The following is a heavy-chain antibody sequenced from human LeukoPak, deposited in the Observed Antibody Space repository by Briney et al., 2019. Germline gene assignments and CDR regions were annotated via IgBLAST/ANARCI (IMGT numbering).Heavy chain of an antibody. V-gene: IGHV4-4*02. CDR1: GDSINSLDL. CDR3: AGLVGRYSSGLYYYYFDY. CDR2: MYLSGTT. D-gene: IGHD3-22*01. J-gene: IGHJ4*02. Sequence: SETLSLTCTVSGDSINSLDLWSWVRQPPGKGLEWIGEMYLSGTTHSNPSVKSRVTISIDKSKNQFFLNLSSVTAADTAVYYCAGLVGRYSSGLYYYYFDYWGQGPWSPSLQ.